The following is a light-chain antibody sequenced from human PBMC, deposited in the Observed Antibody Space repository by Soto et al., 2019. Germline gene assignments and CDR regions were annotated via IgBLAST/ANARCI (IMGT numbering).Light chain of an antibody. CDR2: EGS. V-gene: IGLV2-23*03. J-gene: IGLJ1*01. Sequence: QSALTQPASVSGSPGQSITISCTGTSSDVGSYNLVSWYQQHPGKAPKLMIYEGSQRPSGVSIRFSGSKSGNTASLTISGLQAEDEADYSCCSYAGSSTFAYVFGTGTEVTVL. CDR1: SSDVGSYNL. CDR3: CSYAGSSTFAYV.